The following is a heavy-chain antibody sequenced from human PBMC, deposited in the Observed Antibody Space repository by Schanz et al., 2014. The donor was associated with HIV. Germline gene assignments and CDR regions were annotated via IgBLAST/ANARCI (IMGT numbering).Heavy chain of an antibody. V-gene: IGHV3-23*01. J-gene: IGHJ4*02. D-gene: IGHD5-18*01. CDR3: AREGATGYITY. CDR2: ISGSGGST. CDR1: GFTFSNYA. Sequence: EVQLLESGGGLVQRGGSLRLSCAASGFTFSNYAMSWVRRAPGKGLEWVSSISGSGGSTYYADSVKGRFTISRDNPKTSLYLQMSSLRAEDTAVYYCAREGATGYITYWGQGTLVTVSS.